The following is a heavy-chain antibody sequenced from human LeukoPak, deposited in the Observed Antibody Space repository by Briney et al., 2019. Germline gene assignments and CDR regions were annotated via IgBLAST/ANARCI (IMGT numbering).Heavy chain of an antibody. D-gene: IGHD2-15*01. J-gene: IGHJ6*03. CDR2: INHSGGT. Sequence: PSETLSLTCAVYGGSFSGYYWSWIRQPPGKGLEWIGEINHSGGTNYNPSLKSRVTISVDTSKNQFSLKLGSVTAADTAVYYCARGDRYCSGGSCYLAYYYYYMDVWGKGTTVTVSS. CDR1: GGSFSGYY. V-gene: IGHV4-34*01. CDR3: ARGDRYCSGGSCYLAYYYYYMDV.